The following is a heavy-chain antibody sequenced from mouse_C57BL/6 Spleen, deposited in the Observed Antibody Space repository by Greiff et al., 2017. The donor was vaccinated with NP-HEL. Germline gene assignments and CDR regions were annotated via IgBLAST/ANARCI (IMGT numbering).Heavy chain of an antibody. Sequence: VQLVESGAELMKPGASVKLSCKATGYTFTGYWIEWVKQRPGHGLEWIGEILPGSGSTNYNEKFKGKATFTADTSSNTAYRQLSSLTTEDSAIYYCAREGIMDYGSTSFDYWGQGTTLTVSS. D-gene: IGHD1-1*01. V-gene: IGHV1-9*01. CDR3: AREGIMDYGSTSFDY. CDR2: ILPGSGST. CDR1: GYTFTGYW. J-gene: IGHJ2*01.